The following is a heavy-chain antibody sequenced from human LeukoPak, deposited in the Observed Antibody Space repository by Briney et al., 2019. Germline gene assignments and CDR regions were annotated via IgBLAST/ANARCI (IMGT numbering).Heavy chain of an antibody. Sequence: GGSLRLSCAASGFAFSDFYMTWIRQAPGKGLEWVSYISSSSSAIYYADSVRGRFTISRDNAKNSLYLQMNSLRAEDTALYHCARVAPEAAAGTWGYYYYYYGMDVWGQGTTVTVSS. V-gene: IGHV3-11*01. D-gene: IGHD6-13*01. CDR1: GFAFSDFY. J-gene: IGHJ6*02. CDR2: ISSSSSAI. CDR3: ARVAPEAAAGTWGYYYYYYGMDV.